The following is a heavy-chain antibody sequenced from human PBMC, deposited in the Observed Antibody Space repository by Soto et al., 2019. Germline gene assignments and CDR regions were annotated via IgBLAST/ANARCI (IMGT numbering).Heavy chain of an antibody. V-gene: IGHV3-30*18. CDR2: ISYDGSNK. Sequence: GGSLRLSCAASGFTFSSYGMHWVRQAPGKGLEWVAVISYDGSNKYYADSVKGRFTISRDNSKNTLYLQMNSLGAEDTAVYYCAKFRNYGDYRPNWFDPWGQGTLVTVSS. CDR1: GFTFSSYG. J-gene: IGHJ5*02. CDR3: AKFRNYGDYRPNWFDP. D-gene: IGHD4-17*01.